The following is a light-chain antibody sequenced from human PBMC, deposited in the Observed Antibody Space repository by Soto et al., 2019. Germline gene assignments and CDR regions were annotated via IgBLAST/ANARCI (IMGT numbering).Light chain of an antibody. V-gene: IGKV1D-16*01. J-gene: IGKJ4*01. CDR1: QDINSW. CDR3: QQYNVYPLT. Sequence: DVQMTQSPSSLSASVGDRVTITCRASQDINSWLAWYQQKPEQAPKSLIYAASSLQTGVPSRVSGSESGTDFTLTISSLQPEDSATYYCQQYNVYPLTFGGGTKVEIK. CDR2: AAS.